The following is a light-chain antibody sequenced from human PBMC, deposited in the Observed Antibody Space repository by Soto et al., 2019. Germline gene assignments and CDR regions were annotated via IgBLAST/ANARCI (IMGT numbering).Light chain of an antibody. CDR1: QGIGSD. CDR3: LQHNSYPRA. CDR2: AAS. V-gene: IGKV1-17*01. J-gene: IGKJ1*01. Sequence: DIQMTQSPSSLSASVGDRVTITCRASQGIGSDLGWYQQNPGKAPNRLIYAASSLQSGVPSRFSGSGSGTEFTLTISSLQPEDFATYYCLQHNSYPRAFGQGTKVEIK.